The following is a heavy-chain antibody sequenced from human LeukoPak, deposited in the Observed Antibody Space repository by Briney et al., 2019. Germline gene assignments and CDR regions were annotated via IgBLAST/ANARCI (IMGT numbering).Heavy chain of an antibody. V-gene: IGHV1-8*01. CDR2: MNPNSGNT. J-gene: IGHJ6*02. D-gene: IGHD6-13*01. Sequence: ASVKVSCKASGYTFTSYDINWVRQATGQGLEWMGWMNPNSGNTGYAQKFQGRVTMTRNTSISTAYVELSSLRSEDTAVYYCARAPYSSSWHLYYYYYGMDVWGQGTTVTVSS. CDR1: GYTFTSYD. CDR3: ARAPYSSSWHLYYYYYGMDV.